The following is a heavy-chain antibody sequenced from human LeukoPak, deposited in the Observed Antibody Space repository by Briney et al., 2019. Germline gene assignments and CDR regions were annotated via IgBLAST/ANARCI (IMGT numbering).Heavy chain of an antibody. CDR1: GGSISGYY. J-gene: IGHJ3*02. CDR3: ARRYFDWLDAFDI. D-gene: IGHD3-9*01. CDR2: IYYSGST. Sequence: SETLSLTCTVSGGSISGYYWSWIRQPPGKGLEWIGYIYYSGSTNYNPSLKSRVTISVDTSKNQFSLKLSSVTAADTAVYYCARRYFDWLDAFDIWGQGTMVTVSS. V-gene: IGHV4-59*01.